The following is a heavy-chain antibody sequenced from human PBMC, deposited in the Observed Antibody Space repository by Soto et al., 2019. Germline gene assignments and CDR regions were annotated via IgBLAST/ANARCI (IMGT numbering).Heavy chain of an antibody. CDR3: QGGDF. CDR1: GGSFRGYF. D-gene: IGHD3-16*01. Sequence: QLQLQQWGAGLLKPSETLSLTCAVSGGSFRGYFWSWIRQSPDKGLEWIGEINDSGGTYYNPSFKSRLTISVDTSKSQISLRLTSVTAADSAVYYCQGGDFWGQGTRVTVSS. V-gene: IGHV4-34*01. CDR2: INDSGGT. J-gene: IGHJ4*02.